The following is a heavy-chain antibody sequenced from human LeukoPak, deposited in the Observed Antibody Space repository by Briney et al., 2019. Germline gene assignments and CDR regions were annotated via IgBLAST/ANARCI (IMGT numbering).Heavy chain of an antibody. Sequence: PGRSLRLSCAASGFTFDDYAMHWVRQAPGKGLEWVSGISWNSGSIGYADSVKGRFTISRDNAKNSLYLQMSSLRAEDTALYYCAKDDYWGQGTLVTVSS. J-gene: IGHJ4*02. CDR2: ISWNSGSI. CDR3: AKDDY. V-gene: IGHV3-9*01. CDR1: GFTFDDYA.